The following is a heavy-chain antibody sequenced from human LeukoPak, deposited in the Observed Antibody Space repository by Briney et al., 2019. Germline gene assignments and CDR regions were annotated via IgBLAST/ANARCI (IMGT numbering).Heavy chain of an antibody. CDR1: GFSFSSYW. Sequence: PGGSLRLSCAASGFSFSSYWMNWVRQAPGKGLEWVANIKQDGSEKYYVDSVRGRFTISRDNAKNTLYLQMNSLRAEDTAVYYCARGEIVVVVADKNYYYYYGMDVWGQGTTVTVSS. J-gene: IGHJ6*02. V-gene: IGHV3-7*02. CDR3: ARGEIVVVVADKNYYYYYGMDV. CDR2: IKQDGSEK. D-gene: IGHD2-15*01.